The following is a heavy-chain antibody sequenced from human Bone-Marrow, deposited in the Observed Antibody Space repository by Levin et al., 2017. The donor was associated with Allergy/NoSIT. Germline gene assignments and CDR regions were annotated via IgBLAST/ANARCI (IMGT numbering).Heavy chain of an antibody. CDR1: GDSISSGHYY. CDR3: ARDRSYYYCGVDV. V-gene: IGHV4-31*03. J-gene: IGHJ6*02. CDR2: IYYTGST. Sequence: RSQTLSLTCTVSGDSISSGHYYWSWIRQHPGKGLEWIGYIYYTGSTYYNPSLKSRVTISVDTSKNQFSLNLNSVTAADTAVYFCARDRSYYYCGVDVWGQGSTVTVSS.